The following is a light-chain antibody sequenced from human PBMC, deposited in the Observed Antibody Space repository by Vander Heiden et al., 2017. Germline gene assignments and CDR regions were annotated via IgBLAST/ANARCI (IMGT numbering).Light chain of an antibody. CDR3: SSYTSSSTLVV. CDR1: SSDVGGYNY. CDR2: EVS. V-gene: IGLV2-14*01. J-gene: IGLJ2*01. Sequence: PGQSITISCTGTSSDVGGYNYVSWYQQHPGKAPKLMIYEVSNRPSGVPNRFSGSKSGNTASLTISGLQAEDEADYYCSSYTSSSTLVVFGGGTKLTVL.